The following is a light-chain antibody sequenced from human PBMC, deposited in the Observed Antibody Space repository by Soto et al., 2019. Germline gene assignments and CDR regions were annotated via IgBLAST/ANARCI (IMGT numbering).Light chain of an antibody. V-gene: IGLV3-9*01. J-gene: IGLJ3*02. CDR1: NIGSKN. Sequence: SYELTQPLSVSVALGQTARITCGGNNIGSKNVHWYQQKPGQAPVLVIYRDSNRPSGIPARFSGANSGNTGTLTISRAEAGDEADYYCQVWDSGTARVFGGGTKLTVL. CDR2: RDS. CDR3: QVWDSGTARV.